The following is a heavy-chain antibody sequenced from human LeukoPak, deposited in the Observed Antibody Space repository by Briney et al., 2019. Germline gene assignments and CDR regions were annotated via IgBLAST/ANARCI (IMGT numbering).Heavy chain of an antibody. CDR2: IYPGDSDT. V-gene: IGHV5-51*01. CDR1: GYTFINYW. CDR3: ARRGYCSSTSCYASFAFDY. D-gene: IGHD2-2*01. J-gene: IGHJ4*02. Sequence: GESLKISCKGSGYTFINYWIVWVLQMPGKGLEWMGIIYPGDSDTRYSPSFQGQVTISADKSISTAYLQWSSLKASDTAMYYCARRGYCSSTSCYASFAFDYWGQGTLVTVSS.